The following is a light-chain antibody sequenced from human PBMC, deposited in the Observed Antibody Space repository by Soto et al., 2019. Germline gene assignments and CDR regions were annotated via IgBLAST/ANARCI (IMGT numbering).Light chain of an antibody. CDR3: QQYYSTPLT. J-gene: IGKJ1*01. CDR2: WAS. V-gene: IGKV4-1*01. Sequence: DIVMTQSPDSLAVSLGERATINCKSSQSVLYSSNNKNYLAWYQQKPGQPPKLLIYWASTRESGVPDRFSGSGSGTDFTLTISSLQAEDVALYYCQQYYSTPLTFGQGTQVEIK. CDR1: QSVLYSSNNKNY.